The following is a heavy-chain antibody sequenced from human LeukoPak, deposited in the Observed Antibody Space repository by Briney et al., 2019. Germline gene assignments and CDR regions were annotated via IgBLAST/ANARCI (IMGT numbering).Heavy chain of an antibody. Sequence: SETLSLTCTVSGGSISSYYWSWIRQPPGKGLEWIGYIYYSGSTKYNASLKSRVTISVDTSKNQFSLRLSSVTAADTAVYYCARGWSCSGGSCYQVPYYYYMDVWGKGTTVTVSS. V-gene: IGHV4-59*01. CDR1: GGSISSYY. D-gene: IGHD2-15*01. CDR2: IYYSGST. CDR3: ARGWSCSGGSCYQVPYYYYMDV. J-gene: IGHJ6*03.